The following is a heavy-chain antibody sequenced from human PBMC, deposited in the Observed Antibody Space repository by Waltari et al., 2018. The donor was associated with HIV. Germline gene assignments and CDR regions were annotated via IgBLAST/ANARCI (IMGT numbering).Heavy chain of an antibody. V-gene: IGHV3-30*03. CDR1: GFTFSSYG. CDR3: ARDGDMATISGSFDY. CDR2: ISYDGPNK. J-gene: IGHJ4*02. D-gene: IGHD5-12*01. Sequence: QVQLVESGGGVVQPGRSLRLSCAASGFTFSSYGMHWVRQAPGKGLEWVAVISYDGPNKYCADSVKGRVAISRDNSKNTLYLQMNSLRAEDTAVYYCARDGDMATISGSFDYWGQGTLVTVSS.